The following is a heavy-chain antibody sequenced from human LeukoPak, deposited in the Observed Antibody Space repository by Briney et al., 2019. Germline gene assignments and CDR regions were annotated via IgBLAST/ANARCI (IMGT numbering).Heavy chain of an antibody. CDR3: ARRDYSSGFYFFDY. D-gene: IGHD3-22*01. J-gene: IGHJ4*02. V-gene: IGHV4-59*12. Sequence: SETLSLTCTVSGGSISSYYWSWIRQPPGXGLEWIGDIYYSGSTNYNPSLKSRVTTSIDTSKNQFSLKLSSVTAADTAVYYCARRDYSSGFYFFDYWGQGTLVTVSS. CDR1: GGSISSYY. CDR2: IYYSGST.